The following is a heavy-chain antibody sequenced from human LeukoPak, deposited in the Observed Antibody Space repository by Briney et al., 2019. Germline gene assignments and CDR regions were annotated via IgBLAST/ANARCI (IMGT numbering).Heavy chain of an antibody. CDR2: IIPSFGRA. V-gene: IGHV1-69*01. CDR3: ARGSGSYYADVDY. Sequence: VKVSXKASGGTFSNYAISWVRQAPGQGLEWMGGIIPSFGRAMYAQKLQGRVTIIAEESTKTAYMELSSLRSEDTAVYYCARGSGSYYADVDYWGQGTLVTVSS. J-gene: IGHJ4*02. CDR1: GGTFSNYA. D-gene: IGHD1-26*01.